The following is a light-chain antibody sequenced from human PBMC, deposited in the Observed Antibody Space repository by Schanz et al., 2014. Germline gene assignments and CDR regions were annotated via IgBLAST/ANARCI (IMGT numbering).Light chain of an antibody. Sequence: EIVLTQSPGTLSLSPGERATLSCRSSHTVSSSNLAWYQQKPGQAPRLLIYDASNRATGIPARFSGSGSGTDFTLTISSLEPEDFAVYYCQQRSNWHLTFGGGTKVEIK. CDR1: HTVSSSN. CDR2: DAS. J-gene: IGKJ4*01. V-gene: IGKV3D-20*02. CDR3: QQRSNWHLT.